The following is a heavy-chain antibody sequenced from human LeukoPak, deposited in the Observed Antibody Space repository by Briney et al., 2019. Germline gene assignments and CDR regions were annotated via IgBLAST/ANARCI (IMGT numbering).Heavy chain of an antibody. CDR3: ATGLGQWLVYYFDY. D-gene: IGHD6-19*01. CDR1: GYTLTELS. V-gene: IGHV1-24*01. CDR2: FHPEDGET. Sequence: ASVKVSCKVSGYTLTELSMHWLRQAPGKGLEWRGGFHPEDGETIYAQKFKGRVTMTEDTSTDTAYMELSSLRSEDTAVYYCATGLGQWLVYYFDYWGQGTLVTVSS. J-gene: IGHJ4*02.